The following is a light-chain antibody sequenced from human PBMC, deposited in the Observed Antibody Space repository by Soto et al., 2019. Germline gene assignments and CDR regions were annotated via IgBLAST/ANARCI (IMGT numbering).Light chain of an antibody. J-gene: IGKJ4*01. CDR1: QSVGNF. CDR3: QQRRNWPLT. CDR2: NAS. V-gene: IGKV3-11*01. Sequence: EIVLAQSPSTLSVSPGERATLSCRASQSVGNFLAWYQHRPGQAPKLLILNASTRATGIPPRFSGSWSGTYFTLTISRLDPEYFAVYYCQQRRNWPLTFGGGTKVEIK.